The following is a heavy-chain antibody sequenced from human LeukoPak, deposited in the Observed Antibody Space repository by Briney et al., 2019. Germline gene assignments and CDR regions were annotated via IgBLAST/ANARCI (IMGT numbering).Heavy chain of an antibody. Sequence: GALRLSCAASGFTFSSYAMSWVRQAPGKGLEWVSAISGSGGSTYYADSVKGRFTISRDNSKNTLYLQMNSLRAEDTAVYYCARAKPIVADLEYFQHWGQGTLVTVSS. V-gene: IGHV3-23*01. CDR1: GFTFSSYA. CDR2: ISGSGGST. CDR3: ARAKPIVADLEYFQH. J-gene: IGHJ1*01. D-gene: IGHD3-22*01.